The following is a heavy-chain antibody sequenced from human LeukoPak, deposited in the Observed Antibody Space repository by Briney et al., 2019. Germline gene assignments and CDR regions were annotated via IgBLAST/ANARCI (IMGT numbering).Heavy chain of an antibody. J-gene: IGHJ4*02. CDR3: ARRASTERGHSYGLDY. V-gene: IGHV3-23*01. D-gene: IGHD5-18*01. CDR2: ISGSGGST. CDR1: GFTFSSYA. Sequence: GGSLRLSCAASGFTFSSYAMSWVRQAPGKGLEWVSAISGSGGSTYYADSLKGRITISRDNARRSLFLQMNSLRAEDSAVYYCARRASTERGHSYGLDYWGQGTLVTVSS.